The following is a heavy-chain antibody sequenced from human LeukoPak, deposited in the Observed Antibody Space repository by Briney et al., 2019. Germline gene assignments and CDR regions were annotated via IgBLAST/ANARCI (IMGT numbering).Heavy chain of an antibody. D-gene: IGHD2-2*01. CDR1: GSIFRTYW. V-gene: IGHV3-7*03. J-gene: IGHJ4*02. Sequence: GRSLRLSCAASGSIFRTYWTSCARQGPGEGPEWVTKINQGGREKYYVDSVKGRFTISRDNAKNSLDLQMNSLRVEDTDIYYCARLAVPAGNRGWYYEQRGQGTLVTVSS. CDR3: ARLAVPAGNRGWYYEQ. CDR2: INQGGREK.